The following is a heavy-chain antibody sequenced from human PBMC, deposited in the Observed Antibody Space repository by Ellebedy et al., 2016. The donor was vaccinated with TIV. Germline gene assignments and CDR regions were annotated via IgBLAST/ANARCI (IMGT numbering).Heavy chain of an antibody. CDR2: IYSGGST. CDR1: GFTFSSYA. CDR3: ARIWLDGDYPNWFDP. Sequence: GESLKISCAASGFTFSSYAMSWVRQAPGKGLEWVSVIYSGGSTYYADSVKGRFTISRDNSKNTLYLQMNSLRAEDTAVYYCARIWLDGDYPNWFDPWGQGTLVTVSS. D-gene: IGHD4-17*01. V-gene: IGHV3-66*01. J-gene: IGHJ5*02.